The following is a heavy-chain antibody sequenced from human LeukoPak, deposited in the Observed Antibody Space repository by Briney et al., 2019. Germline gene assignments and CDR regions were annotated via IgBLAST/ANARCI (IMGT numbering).Heavy chain of an antibody. D-gene: IGHD5-24*01. CDR3: ARDRGWLQHDY. CDR2: IKQDGSDK. CDR1: GFTFSSYW. V-gene: IGHV3-7*04. Sequence: VGSLRLSCAASGFTFSSYWMSWVRQAPGRGLEWVAVIKQDGSDKYYADSVEGRFTISRDNAKNSLYLQMNTLSAEDTAVYYCARDRGWLQHDYWGQGTLVTVSS. J-gene: IGHJ4*02.